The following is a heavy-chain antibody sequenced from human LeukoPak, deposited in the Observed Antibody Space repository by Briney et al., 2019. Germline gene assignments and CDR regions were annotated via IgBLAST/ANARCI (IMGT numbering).Heavy chain of an antibody. CDR2: ISSSGSTI. D-gene: IGHD2-2*01. CDR1: GFTFSSYE. Sequence: PGGSLRLSCAASGFTFSSYEMNWVRQAPGKGLEWVSYISSSGSTIYYADSVKGRFTISRDNAKNSLYLQMNSLRAEDTAVYYCAREPYCSTPICPDYYYYGMDVWGQGTTVTVSS. CDR3: AREPYCSTPICPDYYYYGMDV. J-gene: IGHJ6*02. V-gene: IGHV3-48*03.